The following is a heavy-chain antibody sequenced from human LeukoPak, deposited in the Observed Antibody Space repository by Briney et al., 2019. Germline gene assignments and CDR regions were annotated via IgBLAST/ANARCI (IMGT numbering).Heavy chain of an antibody. CDR1: GFTFSSSW. J-gene: IGHJ4*02. CDR3: AKDYYDSSGYSPFDY. V-gene: IGHV3-30*02. Sequence: GGSLRLSCAASGFTFSSSWMSWVRQAPGKGLEGVAFIRYDGSNKYYADSVKGRFTISRDNSKNTLYLQMNSLRAEDTAVYYCAKDYYDSSGYSPFDYWGQGTLVTVSS. CDR2: IRYDGSNK. D-gene: IGHD3-22*01.